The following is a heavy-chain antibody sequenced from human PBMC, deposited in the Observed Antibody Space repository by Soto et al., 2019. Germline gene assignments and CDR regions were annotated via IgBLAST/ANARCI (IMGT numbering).Heavy chain of an antibody. CDR3: AKDYDYIWGTYRPWYMDV. CDR2: ISGSGRRT. J-gene: IGHJ6*03. D-gene: IGHD3-16*02. Sequence: PGGSLRLSCAASGFTFSSYAMHWVRQAPGKGLEWVSTISGSGRRTYYADSVKGQFTVSRDNSKNTLYLQMNSLRAEDAAVYYCAKDYDYIWGTYRPWYMDVWGNGTTVTAP. V-gene: IGHV3-23*01. CDR1: GFTFSSYA.